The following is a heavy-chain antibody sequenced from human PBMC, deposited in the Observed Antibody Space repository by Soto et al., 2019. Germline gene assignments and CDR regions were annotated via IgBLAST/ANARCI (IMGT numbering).Heavy chain of an antibody. CDR2: IYHSGST. D-gene: IGHD3-22*01. Sequence: SETRSLSCPFSDYSIISCYYCCGIGQPPWKGLEWIGSIYHSGSTYYNPSLKSRVTISVDTSKNQFSLKLSSVTAADTAVYYCARVHSGYSCFDYWGQGTLVTVSS. CDR1: DYSIISCYY. J-gene: IGHJ4*02. CDR3: ARVHSGYSCFDY. V-gene: IGHV4-38-2*02.